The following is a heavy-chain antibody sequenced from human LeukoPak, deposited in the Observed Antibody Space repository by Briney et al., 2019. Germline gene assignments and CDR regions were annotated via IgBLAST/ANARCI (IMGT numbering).Heavy chain of an antibody. CDR1: GFTFSNYA. CDR3: FFPGVTGKVY. J-gene: IGHJ4*02. V-gene: IGHV3-30-3*01. Sequence: GGSLTLSCAASGFTFSNYAMHWVRQAPGKGLEWVAVISNDGSNKYYADSVKGRFTISRDNPKNTLYLQMNSLRAEDTAVYYCFFPGVTGKVYWGQGNLVIVSS. D-gene: IGHD1-20*01. CDR2: ISNDGSNK.